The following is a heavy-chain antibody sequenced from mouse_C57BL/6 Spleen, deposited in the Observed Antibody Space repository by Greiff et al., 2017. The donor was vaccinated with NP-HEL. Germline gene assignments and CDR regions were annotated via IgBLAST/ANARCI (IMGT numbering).Heavy chain of an antibody. CDR2: ISSGSSTI. CDR3: ARSYYSNYEVFDY. D-gene: IGHD2-5*01. Sequence: EVMLVESGGGLVKPGGSLKLSCAASGFTFSDYGMHWVRQAPEKGLEWVAYISSGSSTIYYADTVKGRFTISRDNAKNTLFLQMTSLRSEDTAMYYCARSYYSNYEVFDYWGQGTTLTVSS. V-gene: IGHV5-17*01. J-gene: IGHJ2*01. CDR1: GFTFSDYG.